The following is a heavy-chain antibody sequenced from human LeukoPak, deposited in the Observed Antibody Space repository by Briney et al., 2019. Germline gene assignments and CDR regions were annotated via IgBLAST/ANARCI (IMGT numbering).Heavy chain of an antibody. CDR3: ARGYSSSWYLNWFDP. CDR1: GGSISSGSYY. V-gene: IGHV4-39*07. Sequence: SETLSLTCTVSGGSISSGSYYWGWIRQPPGKGLEWIGSIYYSGSTYYNPSLKSRVTISVDTSKNQFSLKLTSVTAADTAVYYCARGYSSSWYLNWFDPWGQETLVTVSS. CDR2: IYYSGST. D-gene: IGHD6-13*01. J-gene: IGHJ5*02.